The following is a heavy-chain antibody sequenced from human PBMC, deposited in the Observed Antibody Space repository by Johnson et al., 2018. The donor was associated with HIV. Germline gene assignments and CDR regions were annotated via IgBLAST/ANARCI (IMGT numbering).Heavy chain of an antibody. V-gene: IGHV3-30-3*01. CDR2: ISYDGNNK. Sequence: QVQLVESGGGLVQPGGSLRLSCAASGFTFSSYAMHWVRQAPGKGLEWVAVISYDGNNKYYADSVKGRFTISRDNSKNTLYLQMNSLRAEDTAVYYCARGEYSSGWSNTFDIWGQGTMVTVSS. CDR1: GFTFSSYA. J-gene: IGHJ3*02. CDR3: ARGEYSSGWSNTFDI. D-gene: IGHD6-19*01.